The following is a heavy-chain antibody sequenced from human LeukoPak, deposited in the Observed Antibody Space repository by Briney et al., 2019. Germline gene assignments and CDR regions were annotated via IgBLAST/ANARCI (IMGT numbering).Heavy chain of an antibody. Sequence: PGGSLRLSCAASGFTVSHNYMTWVRQAPGKGLEWASVIYGGGSTHYADSVKGRFTISRDNSKNTLYLQMNSLRAEDTAVYYCARNTRYCSGGSCYWVNFDYWGQGTLVTVSS. J-gene: IGHJ4*02. CDR3: ARNTRYCSGGSCYWVNFDY. CDR2: IYGGGST. V-gene: IGHV3-53*01. CDR1: GFTVSHNY. D-gene: IGHD2-15*01.